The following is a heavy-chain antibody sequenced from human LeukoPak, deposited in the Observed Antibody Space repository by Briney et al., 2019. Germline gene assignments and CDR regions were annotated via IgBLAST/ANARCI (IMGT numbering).Heavy chain of an antibody. V-gene: IGHV3-15*01. J-gene: IGHJ5*02. CDR3: TTDSFRYEAWFDP. CDR1: GFTFSNAW. D-gene: IGHD5-12*01. CDR2: IKSKADGGTT. Sequence: GGSLRLSCAASGFTFSNAWMSWVRQAPGKGLEWVGRIKSKADGGTTDYAAPVKGRFTISRDDSKNTLYLQMNSLKTEDTAVYYCTTDSFRYEAWFDPWGQGTLVTVSS.